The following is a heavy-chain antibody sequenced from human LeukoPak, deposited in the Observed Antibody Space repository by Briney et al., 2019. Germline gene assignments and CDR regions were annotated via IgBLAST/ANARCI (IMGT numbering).Heavy chain of an antibody. Sequence: PSETLSLTCTVSGDFITRGGYYWSWIRQQPGKGLEWIGYIYYSGTTYYNPSLKSRVTISVDTSKNQFSLKLSSVTAADTAVYYCARGELLFDHWGQGTLVTVSS. CDR2: IYYSGTT. V-gene: IGHV4-31*03. CDR1: GDFITRGGYY. J-gene: IGHJ4*02. CDR3: ARGELLFDH. D-gene: IGHD3-10*01.